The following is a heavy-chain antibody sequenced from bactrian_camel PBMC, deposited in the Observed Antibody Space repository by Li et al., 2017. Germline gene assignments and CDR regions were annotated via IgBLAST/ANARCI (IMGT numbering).Heavy chain of an antibody. Sequence: HVQLVESGGGSVQAGGSLRLSCETTGLALANYCVTWFRQAPGKEVEWVAGITSLPSLFRAASYADSVKGRFAISRDKSDDTVYLEMLDLKPEDTAMYRCNTRGTGCVWTAGDRRFQPGPLGSWGQGTQVTVS. CDR1: GLALANYC. V-gene: IGHV3S6*01. D-gene: IGHD5*01. J-gene: IGHJ4*01. CDR2: ITSLPSLFRAA. CDR3: NTRGTGCVWTAGDRRFQPGPLGS.